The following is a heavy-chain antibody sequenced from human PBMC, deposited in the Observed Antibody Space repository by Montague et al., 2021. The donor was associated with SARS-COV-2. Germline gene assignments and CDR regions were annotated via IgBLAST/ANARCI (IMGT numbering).Heavy chain of an antibody. V-gene: IGHV4-39*02. CDR2: IYYSGTT. CDR1: SGSIISSGYY. J-gene: IGHJ4*02. Sequence: SETLSLTCSVPSGSIISSGYYWGWIRQPSGKELEWIGNIYYSGTTYYNPSLQSRGTISVDTSKNHLSLRLSSVTAADTAVYFCASGMIRGVTTPFDYWGQGSQVTVSS. CDR3: ASGMIRGVTTPFDY. D-gene: IGHD3-10*01.